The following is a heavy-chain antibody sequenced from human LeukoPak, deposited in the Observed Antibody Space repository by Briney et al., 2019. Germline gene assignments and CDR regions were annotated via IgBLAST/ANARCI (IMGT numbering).Heavy chain of an antibody. CDR3: ATYRDYYGSGSSSDY. V-gene: IGHV1-69*05. CDR2: IIPIFGTA. CDR1: GGTFSSYA. J-gene: IGHJ4*02. D-gene: IGHD3-10*01. Sequence: GSSVKVSCKASGGTFSSYAISWVRQAPGQGLDWMGGIIPIFGTANYAQKFQGRVTITTDESTSTAYMELSSLRSEDTAVYYCATYRDYYGSGSSSDYWGQGTLVTVSS.